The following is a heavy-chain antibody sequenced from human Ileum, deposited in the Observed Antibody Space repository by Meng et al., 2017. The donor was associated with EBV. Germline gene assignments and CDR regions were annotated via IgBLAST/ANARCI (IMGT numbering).Heavy chain of an antibody. V-gene: IGHV1-3*01. CDR3: AREEGGRFDS. D-gene: IGHD2-15*01. CDR2: INPGIGST. J-gene: IGHJ4*02. CDR1: GYKFDDYT. Sequence: QFSLVESGANMKKPGASVEISCKASGYKFDDYTIQWLRQAPGQRLEWLGWINPGIGSTYDSKTIRGRLTITMDTSASTVYMRLTSLTSEDTAVYYCAREEGGRFDSWGQGTLVTVSS.